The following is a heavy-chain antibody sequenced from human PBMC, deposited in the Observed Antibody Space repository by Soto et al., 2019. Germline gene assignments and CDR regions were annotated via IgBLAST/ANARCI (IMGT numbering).Heavy chain of an antibody. J-gene: IGHJ4*02. CDR2: ISGSGGST. CDR3: AKDRPLLSPLGDDY. CDR1: GFTFSSYA. D-gene: IGHD3-10*01. Sequence: PXGSLGLSCAASGFTFSSYAMSWVRQAPGKGLEWVSAISGSGGSTYYADSVKGRFTISRDNSKNTLYLQMNSLRAEDTAVYYCAKDRPLLSPLGDDYWGQGTLVTVSS. V-gene: IGHV3-23*01.